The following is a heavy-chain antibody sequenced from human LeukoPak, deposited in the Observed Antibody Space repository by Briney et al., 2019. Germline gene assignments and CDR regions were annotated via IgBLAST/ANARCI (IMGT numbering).Heavy chain of an antibody. Sequence: GGSLRLSCAASGFTFSSYAMHWVRQAPGKGLEYVSAISSNGGSTYYANSVKGRFTISRDNSKNTLYLQMGSLRAEDMAVYYCARGRPLITMVRGVDFDYWGQGTLVTVSS. V-gene: IGHV3-64*01. J-gene: IGHJ4*02. CDR3: ARGRPLITMVRGVDFDY. D-gene: IGHD3-10*01. CDR1: GFTFSSYA. CDR2: ISSNGGST.